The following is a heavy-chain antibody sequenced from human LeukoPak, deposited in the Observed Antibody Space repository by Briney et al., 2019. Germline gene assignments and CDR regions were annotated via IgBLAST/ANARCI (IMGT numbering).Heavy chain of an antibody. D-gene: IGHD2-21*02. V-gene: IGHV3-21*01. CDR2: ISSSSSYI. J-gene: IGHJ4*02. CDR1: GLTFSSSA. CDR3: AREEWVVTSFDY. Sequence: GGSLRLSCAASGLTFSSSATSWVRQAPGKGLEWVSSISSSSSYIYYADSVKGRFTISRDNAKNSLYLQMNSLRAEDTAVYYCAREEWVVTSFDYGGQGTLVTVSS.